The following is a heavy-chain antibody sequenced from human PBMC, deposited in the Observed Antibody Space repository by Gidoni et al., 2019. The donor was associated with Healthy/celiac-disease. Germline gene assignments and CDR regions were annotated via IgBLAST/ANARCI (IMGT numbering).Heavy chain of an antibody. J-gene: IGHJ4*02. Sequence: QVPLRQWAAGQLKPPQTLALTRAVYAGSASGHYGSWVRRPPRKGLECIGQINHSGSTNYNPSLQSRVTISVDTAKNQFSLKLSSVTAADTAVYYCARGLYDYVWGSYRSGVAYFDYWGQGTLVTVSS. CDR2: INHSGST. CDR3: ARGLYDYVWGSYRSGVAYFDY. CDR1: AGSASGHY. D-gene: IGHD3-16*02. V-gene: IGHV4-34*01.